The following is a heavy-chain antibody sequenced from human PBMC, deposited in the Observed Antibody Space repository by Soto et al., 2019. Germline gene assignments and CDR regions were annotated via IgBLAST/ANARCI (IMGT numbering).Heavy chain of an antibody. Sequence: SETLSLTCTASGGSISSYYWSWIRQPPGKGLEWIGYIYYSGSTNYNPSLKSRVTISVDTSKNQFSLKLSSVTAADTAVYYCARDGSEHTKGWRAFDIWGQGTMVTVSS. V-gene: IGHV4-59*01. J-gene: IGHJ3*02. CDR2: IYYSGST. CDR1: GGSISSYY. CDR3: ARDGSEHTKGWRAFDI. D-gene: IGHD2-15*01.